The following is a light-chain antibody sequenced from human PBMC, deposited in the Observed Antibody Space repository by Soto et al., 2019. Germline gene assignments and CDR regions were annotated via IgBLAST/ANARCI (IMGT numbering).Light chain of an antibody. Sequence: EIRMYQSPSTPSAYVGDSVTITCRASQNIRNWLAWYQQKPGKAPKVLIYRASHLESGVPSRFSGSGSGTEFTLTISSLQPDDFATYYCQQYNSYSALTFGGGTKVDIK. V-gene: IGKV1-5*03. CDR1: QNIRNW. J-gene: IGKJ4*01. CDR3: QQYNSYSALT. CDR2: RAS.